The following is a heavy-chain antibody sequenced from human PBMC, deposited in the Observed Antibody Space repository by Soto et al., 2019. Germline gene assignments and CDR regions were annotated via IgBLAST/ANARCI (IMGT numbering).Heavy chain of an antibody. J-gene: IGHJ5*02. CDR3: AKDQVVVTANNWFDP. CDR2: ISGSGGST. D-gene: IGHD2-21*02. V-gene: IGHV3-23*01. Sequence: GGSLRLSCAASGFTFSSYAMSWVRQAPGKGLEWVSAISGSGGSTYYADSVKGRFTISRDNSKNTLYLQMNSLRAEDTAVYYCAKDQVVVTANNWFDPWGQGTLVTVSS. CDR1: GFTFSSYA.